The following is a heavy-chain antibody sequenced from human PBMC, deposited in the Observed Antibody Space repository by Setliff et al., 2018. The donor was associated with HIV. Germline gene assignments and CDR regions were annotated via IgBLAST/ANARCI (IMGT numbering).Heavy chain of an antibody. CDR3: ANGYSSGWYLVTAFDI. CDR2: INTGNGNT. V-gene: IGHV1-3*04. CDR1: GYNFTSYA. D-gene: IGHD6-19*01. J-gene: IGHJ3*02. Sequence: ASVKVSCKASGYNFTSYAMHWVRQAPGQRLEWMGWINTGNGNTKYSQRFQGRVTITRDTSASTAYMELSSLRSGDTAMYYCANGYSSGWYLVTAFDIWGQGTMVTVSS.